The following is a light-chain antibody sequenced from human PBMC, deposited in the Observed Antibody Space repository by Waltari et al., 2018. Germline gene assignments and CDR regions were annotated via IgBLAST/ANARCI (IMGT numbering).Light chain of an antibody. CDR2: EVS. CDR3: SSYTSSSTRV. J-gene: IGLJ3*02. CDR1: SSDVGYYNY. Sequence: QSALTQPASVSGSPGQSITISCTGTSSDVGYYNYVSCYQQHPGKAPKLMIYEVSNRPAGVSNRVSGSKSGNTASLTISGLLAEDEADYYCSSYTSSSTRVFGGGTKLTVL. V-gene: IGLV2-14*01.